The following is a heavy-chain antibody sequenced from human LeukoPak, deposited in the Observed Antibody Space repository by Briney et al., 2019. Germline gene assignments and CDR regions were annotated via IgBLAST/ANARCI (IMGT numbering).Heavy chain of an antibody. V-gene: IGHV1-8*01. CDR2: MNPNSGNT. Sequence: ASVKVSCKASGYTFTSYDINWVRQATGQGLEWMGWMNPNSGNTGYAQKLQGRVTMTTDTSTSTAYMELRSLRSDDTAVYYCARVSWDIAVAGDVDYWGQGTLVTVSS. CDR1: GYTFTSYD. CDR3: ARVSWDIAVAGDVDY. J-gene: IGHJ4*02. D-gene: IGHD6-19*01.